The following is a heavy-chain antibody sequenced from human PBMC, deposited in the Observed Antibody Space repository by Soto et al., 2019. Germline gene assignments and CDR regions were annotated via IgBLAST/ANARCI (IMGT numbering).Heavy chain of an antibody. CDR2: IKSKTDGGTT. CDR3: TTARGTYGAEYFQH. D-gene: IGHD4-17*01. Sequence: GGSLRLSCAASGFTFTNAWMSWVRQAPGKELEWVGRIKSKTDGGTTDYAAPVKGRFTISRDDSKNTLYLQMNSLKTEDTAVYYCTTARGTYGAEYFQHWGQGTLVTVSS. J-gene: IGHJ1*01. CDR1: GFTFTNAW. V-gene: IGHV3-15*01.